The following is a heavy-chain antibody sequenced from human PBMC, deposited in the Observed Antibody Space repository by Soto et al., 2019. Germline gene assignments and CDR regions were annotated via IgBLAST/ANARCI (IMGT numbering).Heavy chain of an antibody. Sequence: QVQLQESGPGLVKPSQTLSLTCTVSGGSISSGGYYWSWIRQHPGKGLEWIGYIYYSGSTYYNPSLKSRVTISVDTSKNQFSLKLSSVTAADTAVYYCARDGYRSWSGSYGMDVWGQGTTVTVSS. J-gene: IGHJ6*02. CDR1: GGSISSGGYY. CDR3: ARDGYRSWSGSYGMDV. V-gene: IGHV4-31*03. D-gene: IGHD3-3*01. CDR2: IYYSGST.